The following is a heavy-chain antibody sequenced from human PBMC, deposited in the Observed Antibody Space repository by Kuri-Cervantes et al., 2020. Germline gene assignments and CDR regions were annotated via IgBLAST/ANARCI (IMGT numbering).Heavy chain of an antibody. J-gene: IGHJ6*02. Sequence: GGSLRLSCAASGFTVSSNYMSWVRQAPGKGLEWVAVISYDGSNKYYADSVKGRFTISRDNSKNTLYLQMNSLRAEDTAVYYCARDRRELLYYYYGMDVWGQGTTVTVSS. CDR1: GFTVSSNY. CDR2: ISYDGSNK. CDR3: ARDRRELLYYYYGMDV. D-gene: IGHD1-26*01. V-gene: IGHV3-30-3*01.